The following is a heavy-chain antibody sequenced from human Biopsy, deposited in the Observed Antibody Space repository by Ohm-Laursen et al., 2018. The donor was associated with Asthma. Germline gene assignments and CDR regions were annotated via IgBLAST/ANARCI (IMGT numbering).Heavy chain of an antibody. CDR2: INYSGSA. CDR1: GGSVTSATFH. CDR3: ARGISRVTGLFDHFDS. V-gene: IGHV4-61*01. J-gene: IGHJ4*02. D-gene: IGHD2-21*02. Sequence: SETLSLTCTVTGGSVTSATFHWSWIRQAPGKGLEGIGFINYSGSANYSPSLRGRVSISVDTSKNQFSLKLRSVTAADAAVYYCARGISRVTGLFDHFDSWGQGTLVTVSS.